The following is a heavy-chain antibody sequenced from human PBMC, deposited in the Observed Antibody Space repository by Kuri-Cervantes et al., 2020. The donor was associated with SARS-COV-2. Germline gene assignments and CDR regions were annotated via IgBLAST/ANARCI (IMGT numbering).Heavy chain of an antibody. CDR1: GFTFSSYG. CDR2: IRYDGSNK. Sequence: GESLKISCAASGFTFSSYGMHWVRQAPGKGLEWVAFIRYDGSNKYYADSVKGRLTISRDNSKNTLYLQMNSLRAEDTAVYYCAKDAEQWLVPERNWFDPWGQGTLVTVSS. J-gene: IGHJ5*02. CDR3: AKDAEQWLVPERNWFDP. D-gene: IGHD6-19*01. V-gene: IGHV3-30*02.